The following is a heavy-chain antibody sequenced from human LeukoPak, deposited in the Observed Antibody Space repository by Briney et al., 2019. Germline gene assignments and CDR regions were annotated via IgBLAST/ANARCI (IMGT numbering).Heavy chain of an antibody. D-gene: IGHD6-13*01. V-gene: IGHV4-59*08. CDR3: AGWYSSSWYPGKYYYGMDV. CDR2: IYYSGST. CDR1: GGSISSYY. J-gene: IGHJ6*02. Sequence: PSETLSLTCTVSGGSISSYYWSWIRQPPGKGLEWIGYIYYSGSTNYNPSLKSRVTISVDTSKSQFSLKLSSVTAADTAVYYCAGWYSSSWYPGKYYYGMDVWGQGTTVTVSS.